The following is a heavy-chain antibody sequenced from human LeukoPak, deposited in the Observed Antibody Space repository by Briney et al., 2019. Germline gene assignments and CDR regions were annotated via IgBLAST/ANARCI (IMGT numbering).Heavy chain of an antibody. J-gene: IGHJ3*02. CDR1: GFTVSSNY. CDR2: IYSGGST. D-gene: IGHD1-26*01. Sequence: PGGSLRLSCAASGFTVSSNYMSWVRQAPGKGLEWVSVIYSGGSTYYADSVKGRFTISRDNSKNTLYLQMNSLRAEDTAVYYCARDLARVGATTLLSDAFDIWGQGTMVTVSS. V-gene: IGHV3-53*01. CDR3: ARDLARVGATTLLSDAFDI.